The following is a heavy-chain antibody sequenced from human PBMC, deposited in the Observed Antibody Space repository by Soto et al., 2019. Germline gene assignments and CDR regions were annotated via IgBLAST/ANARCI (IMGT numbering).Heavy chain of an antibody. Sequence: GGSLRLSCAASGFTFSTFEMHWVRQAPGKGLEWVSYINTAGSTKYYADSVKGRFTISRDNAKNSLYLQMNSLRDEDTAVYYCARGTVAVAGTDYYYGMDVWGQGTTVTVS. D-gene: IGHD6-19*01. CDR1: GFTFSTFE. CDR2: INTAGSTK. J-gene: IGHJ6*02. V-gene: IGHV3-48*03. CDR3: ARGTVAVAGTDYYYGMDV.